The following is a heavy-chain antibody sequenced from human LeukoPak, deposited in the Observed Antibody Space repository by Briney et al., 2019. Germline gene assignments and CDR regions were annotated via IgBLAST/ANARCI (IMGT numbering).Heavy chain of an antibody. CDR3: ARGQQLVNYYMDV. D-gene: IGHD6-13*01. Sequence: GGSLRLSCAAYGFTFSSYSMNWVRQAPGKGLEWVSSISSSSSYIYYADSVKGRFTISRDNAKNSLYLQMNSLRAEDTAVYYCARGQQLVNYYMDVWGKGTTVTVSS. CDR2: ISSSSSYI. J-gene: IGHJ6*03. V-gene: IGHV3-21*01. CDR1: GFTFSSYS.